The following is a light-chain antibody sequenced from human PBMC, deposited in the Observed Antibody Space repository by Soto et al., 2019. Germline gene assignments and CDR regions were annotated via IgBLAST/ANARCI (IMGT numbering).Light chain of an antibody. Sequence: EIVLTQSPGTLSLSPGESATLSCRASQTVENNYLAWYQQKPGQTPRLLVDDASTRVAAIPDRFSGSGSGTNFTLTISRLEPEDFAVYYCQQCATTPRTFGQGTKVEIK. CDR2: DAS. CDR3: QQCATTPRT. V-gene: IGKV3-20*01. CDR1: QTVENNY. J-gene: IGKJ1*01.